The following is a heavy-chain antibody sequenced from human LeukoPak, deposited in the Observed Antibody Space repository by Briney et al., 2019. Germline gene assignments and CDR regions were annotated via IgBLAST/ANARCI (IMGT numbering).Heavy chain of an antibody. CDR1: RFTLSTYW. CDR2: ISGSGGST. J-gene: IGHJ4*02. V-gene: IGHV3-23*01. D-gene: IGHD6-13*01. Sequence: GGSLRLSCAASRFTLSTYWMSWVRQAPGKGLEWVSAISGSGGSTYYADSVKGRFTISRDNSKNTLYLQMNSLRAEDTAVYYCAPGDIAAAPFDYWGQGTLVTVSS. CDR3: APGDIAAAPFDY.